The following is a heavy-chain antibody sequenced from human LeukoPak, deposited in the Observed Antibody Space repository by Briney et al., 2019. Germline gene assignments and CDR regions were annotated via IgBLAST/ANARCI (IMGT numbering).Heavy chain of an antibody. CDR1: GGSISSGGYY. V-gene: IGHV4-31*03. CDR3: AREDKAGSFDY. CDR2: IYYSGST. J-gene: IGHJ4*02. D-gene: IGHD6-13*01. Sequence: SSETLPLTCTVSGGSISSGGYYWSWIRQHPGKGLEWIGYIYYSGSTYYNPSLKSRVTISVDTSKNQFSLKLSSVTAADTAVYYCAREDKAGSFDYWGQGTLVTVSS.